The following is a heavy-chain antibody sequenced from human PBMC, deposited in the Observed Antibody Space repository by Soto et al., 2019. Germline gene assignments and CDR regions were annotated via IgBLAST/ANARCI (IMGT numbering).Heavy chain of an antibody. J-gene: IGHJ6*02. Sequence: EVQLVESGGDLIQPGGSLRVSCAASGFTVSDFYMSWVRQAPGKGLEWVSVIYRGGSTYYTDSVKGRFTISRDNSKNTLYLQMNSLRAEDTAVYPCARVNTGNGLDVWGQGTTVIVSS. CDR1: GFTVSDFY. V-gene: IGHV3-53*01. CDR2: IYRGGST. CDR3: ARVNTGNGLDV.